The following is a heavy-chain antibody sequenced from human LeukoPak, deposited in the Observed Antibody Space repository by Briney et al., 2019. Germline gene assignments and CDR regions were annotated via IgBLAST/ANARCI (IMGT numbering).Heavy chain of an antibody. Sequence: ASVKVSCKASGGTFSSYAISWVRQAPGQGLEWMGRIIPIFGTANYAQKFQGRVTITADESTSTAYMELSSLRSEDTAVYYCARGRRANIVATGFDYWGQGTLVTVSS. CDR3: ARGRRANIVATGFDY. CDR2: IIPIFGTA. V-gene: IGHV1-69*13. J-gene: IGHJ4*02. D-gene: IGHD5-12*01. CDR1: GGTFSSYA.